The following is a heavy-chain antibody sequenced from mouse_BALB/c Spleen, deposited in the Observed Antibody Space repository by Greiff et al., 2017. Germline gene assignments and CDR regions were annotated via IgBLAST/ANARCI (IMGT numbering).Heavy chain of an antibody. Sequence: EVKLQESGPSLVKPSQTLSLTCSVTGDSITSGYWNWIRKFPGNKLEFMGYISYSGTTYYNPSLKSRISITRDTSKNQYYLQLNSVTTEDTATYYCARWTSYYGNYWYFDVWGAGTTVTVSS. J-gene: IGHJ1*01. D-gene: IGHD1-1*01. V-gene: IGHV3-8*02. CDR2: ISYSGTT. CDR3: ARWTSYYGNYWYFDV. CDR1: GDSITSGY.